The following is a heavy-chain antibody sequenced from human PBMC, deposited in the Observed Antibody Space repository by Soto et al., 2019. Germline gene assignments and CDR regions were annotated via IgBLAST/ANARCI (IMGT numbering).Heavy chain of an antibody. CDR2: IYWSGDE. J-gene: IGHJ3*01. V-gene: IGHV2-5*01. D-gene: IGHD6-6*01. CDR1: GFSFSTSGVG. CDR3: ARGLATLPVFAFDV. Sequence: QMTLKESGPTLVKPTQTLTLTCSFSGFSFSTSGVGVGWVRQPPGKALEWLALIYWSGDEHYRASLKSRLTITKDTSKNQVVLIMTNMGPVDTATYYCARGLATLPVFAFDVWGQGTTVTVSS.